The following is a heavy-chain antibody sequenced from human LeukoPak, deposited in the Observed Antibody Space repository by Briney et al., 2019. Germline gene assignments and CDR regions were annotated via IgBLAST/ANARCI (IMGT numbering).Heavy chain of an antibody. J-gene: IGHJ6*02. D-gene: IGHD1-14*01. CDR3: ARHFNRYYYYGMDV. CDR2: IYYSGST. Sequence: SETLSLTYTVSGGSISSSGYYWGWIRQPPGKGLEWIGSIYYSGSTHYNPSLKSRVTISVDTSKNQFSLKLSSVTAADTAVYYCARHFNRYYYYGMDVWGQGTTVTVSS. CDR1: GGSISSSGYY. V-gene: IGHV4-39*01.